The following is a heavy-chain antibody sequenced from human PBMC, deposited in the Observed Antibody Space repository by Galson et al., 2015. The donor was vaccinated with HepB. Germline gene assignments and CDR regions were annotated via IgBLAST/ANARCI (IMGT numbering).Heavy chain of an antibody. J-gene: IGHJ5*02. Sequence: SVKVSCKASGGTFSSYAISWVRQAPGQGLEWMGGIIPIFGTANYAQKFQGRVTITADKSTSTAYMELSSPRSEDTAVYYCARNMQQKHCGGDCYSFGWFDPWGQGTLVTVSS. CDR1: GGTFSSYA. V-gene: IGHV1-69*06. CDR2: IIPIFGTA. D-gene: IGHD2-21*01. CDR3: ARNMQQKHCGGDCYSFGWFDP.